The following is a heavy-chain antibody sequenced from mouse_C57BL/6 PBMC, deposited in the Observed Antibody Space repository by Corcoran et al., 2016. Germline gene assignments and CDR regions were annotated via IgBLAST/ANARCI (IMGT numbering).Heavy chain of an antibody. CDR2: INTYSGVP. J-gene: IGHJ2*01. V-gene: IGHV9-3*01. Sequence: QIQLVQFGPELKKPGETVKISCKASGYTFTTYGMSWVKQAPGKGLKWMGWINTYSGVPTYADDFKGRFAFSLETSASTAYLQINNLKNEDTATYFCARLTGTDYWGQGTTLTVSS. CDR3: ARLTGTDY. D-gene: IGHD4-1*01. CDR1: GYTFTTYG.